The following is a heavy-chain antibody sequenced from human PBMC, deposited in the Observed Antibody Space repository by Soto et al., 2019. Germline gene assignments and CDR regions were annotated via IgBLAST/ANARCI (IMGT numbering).Heavy chain of an antibody. CDR1: GGSISSYY. D-gene: IGHD4-17*01. Sequence: SETLSLTCTVSGGSISSYYLSWIRQPPGKGLEWIGYIYYSGSTNYNPSLKSRVTISVDTSKNQFSLKLSSVTAADTAVYYCARHPVPIPPDYGDYADYYYYYYMDVWGKGTTVTVS. CDR3: ARHPVPIPPDYGDYADYYYYYYMDV. CDR2: IYYSGST. J-gene: IGHJ6*03. V-gene: IGHV4-59*08.